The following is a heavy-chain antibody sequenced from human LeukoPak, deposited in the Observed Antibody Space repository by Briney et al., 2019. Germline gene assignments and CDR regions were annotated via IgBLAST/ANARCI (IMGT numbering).Heavy chain of an antibody. CDR1: GFTFSSYG. V-gene: IGHV3-30*18. CDR2: ISYDGSNK. J-gene: IGHJ4*02. Sequence: PGGSLRLSCAASGFTFSSYGMHWVRQAPGKGLEWVAVISYDGSNKYYADSVKGRFTISRDNSKNTLYLQMNSLRAEDTAVYYCAKDWHHMARGVIATYYFDYWGQGTLVTVSS. D-gene: IGHD3-10*01. CDR3: AKDWHHMARGVIATYYFDY.